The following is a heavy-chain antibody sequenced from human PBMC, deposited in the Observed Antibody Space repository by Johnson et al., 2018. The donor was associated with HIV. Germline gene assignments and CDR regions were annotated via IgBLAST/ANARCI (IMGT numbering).Heavy chain of an antibody. J-gene: IGHJ3*02. Sequence: VQLVESGGGLVQPGGSMRLSCAASGFTFSSYDMHWVRQATGKGLEWVSAIGTAGDTYYPGSVTGRFTISRENAKNSLYLQMNSLRAGDTAVYYCARAGVGAGAFDIWGQGTMVTVSS. CDR3: ARAGVGAGAFDI. CDR2: IGTAGDT. D-gene: IGHD1-26*01. CDR1: GFTFSSYD. V-gene: IGHV3-13*01.